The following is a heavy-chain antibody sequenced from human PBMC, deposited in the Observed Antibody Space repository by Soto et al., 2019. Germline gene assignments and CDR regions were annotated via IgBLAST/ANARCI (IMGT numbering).Heavy chain of an antibody. CDR2: IYWDDDK. Sequence: QITLNESGPTVVRPTETLTLTCRFSGFSLTTSGVGVGWVRQPPGKAPEGLALIYWDDDKHYSEYLKSRLTITKDTSKNQVVLTVANLDPTDPATYYCAHRVLRTVFGLVTTTAIYFDFWGQGTPVAVSS. D-gene: IGHD3-3*01. J-gene: IGHJ4*02. V-gene: IGHV2-5*02. CDR1: GFSLTTSGVG. CDR3: AHRVLRTVFGLVTTTAIYFDF.